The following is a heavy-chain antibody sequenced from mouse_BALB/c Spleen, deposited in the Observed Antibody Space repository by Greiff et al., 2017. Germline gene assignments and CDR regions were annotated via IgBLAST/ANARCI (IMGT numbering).Heavy chain of an antibody. CDR2: IDPSDSYT. V-gene: IGHV1-69*02. Sequence: QVQLQQPGAELVKPGASVKLSCKASGYTFTSYWMHWVKQRPGQGLEWIGEIDPSDSYTNYNQKFKGKATLTVDKSSSTAYMQLSSLTSEDSAVYDCVTPITTNAMDDWGQGTSVTVSS. CDR1: GYTFTSYW. D-gene: IGHD2-4*01. J-gene: IGHJ4*01. CDR3: VTPITTNAMDD.